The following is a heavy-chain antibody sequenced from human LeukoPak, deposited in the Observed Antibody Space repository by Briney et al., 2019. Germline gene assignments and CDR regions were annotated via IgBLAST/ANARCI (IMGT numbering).Heavy chain of an antibody. Sequence: GASVKVSCKASGYTFTGYYMHWVRQAPGQGLEWMGWINPKSGGTNYAQKFQGRVTMTRDTSISTAYMELSRLRSDDTAVYYCARVLNRQWELVAHDAFDIWGQGTMVTVSS. CDR2: INPKSGGT. J-gene: IGHJ3*02. CDR3: ARVLNRQWELVAHDAFDI. CDR1: GYTFTGYY. D-gene: IGHD1-26*01. V-gene: IGHV1-2*02.